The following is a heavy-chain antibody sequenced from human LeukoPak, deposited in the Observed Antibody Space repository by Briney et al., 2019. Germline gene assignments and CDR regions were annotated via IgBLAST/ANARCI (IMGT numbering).Heavy chain of an antibody. J-gene: IGHJ4*02. CDR1: GGSISSSSYY. CDR3: ARDHYYDSSGPLDY. D-gene: IGHD3-22*01. CDR2: ISSSGSTI. V-gene: IGHV3-11*01. Sequence: LSLTCTVSGGSISSSSYYWGWIRQAPGKGLEWVSYISSSGSTIYYADSVKGRFTISRDNAKNSLYLQMNSLRAEDTAVYYCARDHYYDSSGPLDYWGQGTLVTVSS.